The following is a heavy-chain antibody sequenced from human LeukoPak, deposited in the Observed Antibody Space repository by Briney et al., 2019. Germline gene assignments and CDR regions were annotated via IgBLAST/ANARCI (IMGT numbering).Heavy chain of an antibody. J-gene: IGHJ4*02. V-gene: IGHV3-30*18. CDR3: AKDKGQQHNTMIEASGYFDY. Sequence: GRSLRLSCAASGFTFSSYGMHWVRQAPGKGLEWVAVISYDGSNKYYADSVKGRFTISRDNAKNTLYLQMNSLRAEDTAVYYCAKDKGQQHNTMIEASGYFDYWGQGTLITVSS. CDR1: GFTFSSYG. CDR2: ISYDGSNK. D-gene: IGHD3-22*01.